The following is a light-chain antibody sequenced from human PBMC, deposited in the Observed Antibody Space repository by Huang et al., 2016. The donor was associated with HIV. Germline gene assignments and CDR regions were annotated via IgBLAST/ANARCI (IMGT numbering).Light chain of an antibody. V-gene: IGKV3-15*01. CDR1: QSISTY. CDR3: QHYNKWPPWT. Sequence: EIVLTQSPATLSVSPGERVTLTCRASQSISTYLAWYQQKPGQAPRLLLYGASTRATGIPARFRGSGSGTDFTLTISSLQSEDSAVYYCQHYNKWPPWTFGQGTKVEIK. CDR2: GAS. J-gene: IGKJ1*01.